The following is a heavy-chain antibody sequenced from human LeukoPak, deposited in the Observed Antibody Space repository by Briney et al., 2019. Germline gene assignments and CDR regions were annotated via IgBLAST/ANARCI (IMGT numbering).Heavy chain of an antibody. CDR3: ARSSGWYNWFDP. J-gene: IGHJ5*02. CDR1: GGTFSSYA. V-gene: IGHV1-2*02. CDR2: INPNSGGT. Sequence: ASVKVSCKASGGTFSSYAISWVRQAPGQGLEWMGWINPNSGGTNYAQKFQGRVTMTRDTSISTAYMELSRLRSDDTAVYYCARSSGWYNWFDPWGQGTLVTVSS. D-gene: IGHD6-19*01.